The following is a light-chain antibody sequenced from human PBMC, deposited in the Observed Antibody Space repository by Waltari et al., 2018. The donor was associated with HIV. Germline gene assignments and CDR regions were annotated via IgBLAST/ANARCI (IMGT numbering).Light chain of an antibody. CDR2: EFP. J-gene: IGKJ1*01. Sequence: DIVMTQSPLSLSVTPGQPASISCKSSQSLLQSDGRTYLFWYLQKPGKPPQLLIHEFPNRFSGVPDRFSGSGSGTDFTLKISRVEAEDVGVYYCMQSLQLPRTFGQGTKVEIK. CDR1: QSLLQSDGRTY. V-gene: IGKV2D-29*01. CDR3: MQSLQLPRT.